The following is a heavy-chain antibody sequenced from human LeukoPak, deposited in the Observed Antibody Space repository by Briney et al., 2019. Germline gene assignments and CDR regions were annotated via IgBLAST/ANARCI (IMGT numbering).Heavy chain of an antibody. CDR1: GGSISSYY. D-gene: IGHD6-19*01. CDR3: ARVFRGGGGGWPDY. V-gene: IGHV4-59*01. J-gene: IGHJ4*02. CDR2: IYYTGST. Sequence: KPSETLSLTCSVSGGSISSYYWNWIRQPPGKGLEWIGYIYYTGSTTYNPSLKSRVTISVDTSKNQFSLKLSSVTAADTAVYYCARVFRGGGGGWPDYWGQGTLVTVSS.